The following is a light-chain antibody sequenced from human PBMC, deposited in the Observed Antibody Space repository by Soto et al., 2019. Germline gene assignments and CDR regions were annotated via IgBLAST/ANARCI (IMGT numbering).Light chain of an antibody. CDR3: QQYDDLPLT. CDR2: DAS. Sequence: DIQMTQSPSSLSASVGDRVTITCQASQDISNYLNWYQQKPGKAPKLLIYDASNLETGVPSRFSGSGSGTDFIFIISSLQPEDIATYYCQQYDDLPLTFGGGTKGDIK. CDR1: QDISNY. V-gene: IGKV1-33*01. J-gene: IGKJ4*01.